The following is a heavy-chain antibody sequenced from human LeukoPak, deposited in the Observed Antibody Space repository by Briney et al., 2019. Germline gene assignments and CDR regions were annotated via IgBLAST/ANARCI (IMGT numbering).Heavy chain of an antibody. J-gene: IGHJ3*02. CDR2: IIPIFGTA. V-gene: IGHV1-69*05. Sequence: ASVKVSCKTSGGTFSSYAISWVRQAPGQGLEWMGGIIPIFGTANYAQKFQGRVTITTDESTNTAYMELSSLRSEDTAVYYCARNLGYCSSTSRHEELSFDIWGQGTMVTVSS. D-gene: IGHD2-2*01. CDR1: GGTFSSYA. CDR3: ARNLGYCSSTSRHEELSFDI.